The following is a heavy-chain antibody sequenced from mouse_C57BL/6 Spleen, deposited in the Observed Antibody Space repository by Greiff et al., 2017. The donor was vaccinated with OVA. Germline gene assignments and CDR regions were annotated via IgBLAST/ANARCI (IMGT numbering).Heavy chain of an antibody. CDR2: INPNNGGT. Sequence: VQLKQSGPELVKPGASVKIPCKASGYTFTDYNMDWVKQSHGKSLEWIGDINPNNGGTIYNQKFKGKATLTVDKSSSTAYMELRSLTSEDTAVYYCARGTGPFAYWGQGTLVTVSA. V-gene: IGHV1-18*01. D-gene: IGHD4-1*01. CDR1: GYTFTDYN. CDR3: ARGTGPFAY. J-gene: IGHJ3*01.